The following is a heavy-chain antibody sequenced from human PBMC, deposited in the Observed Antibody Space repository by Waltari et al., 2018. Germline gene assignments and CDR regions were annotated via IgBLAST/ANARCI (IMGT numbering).Heavy chain of an antibody. V-gene: IGHV1-69*14. CDR2: IIPIFGTA. Sequence: QVQLVQSGAEVKKPGSSVKVSCKASGGTFSSYAISWVRQAPGQWLEWMGGIIPIFGTANYAQKFQGRVTITADKSTSTAYMELSSLRSEDTAVYDCASFKGLWFGEFSGLYAFDIWGQGTMVTVSS. J-gene: IGHJ3*02. CDR3: ASFKGLWFGEFSGLYAFDI. D-gene: IGHD3-10*01. CDR1: GGTFSSYA.